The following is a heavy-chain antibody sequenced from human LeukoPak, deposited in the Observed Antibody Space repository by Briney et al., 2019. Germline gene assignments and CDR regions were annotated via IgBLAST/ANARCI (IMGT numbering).Heavy chain of an antibody. CDR2: ISGRGDST. V-gene: IGHV3-23*01. CDR1: GFSFGSFA. Sequence: GGSLRLSCAASGFSFGSFAMSWVRQAPGKGLGWVSAISGRGDSTYYADSVKGRFTISRDNSKNTLYLQMNSLRAEDTAVYYCAKDRGSGWPQFDYWGRGTLVTVSS. CDR3: AKDRGSGWPQFDY. D-gene: IGHD6-19*01. J-gene: IGHJ4*02.